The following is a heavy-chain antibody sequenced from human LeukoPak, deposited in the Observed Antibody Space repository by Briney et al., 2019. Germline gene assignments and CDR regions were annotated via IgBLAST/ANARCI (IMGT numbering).Heavy chain of an antibody. J-gene: IGHJ4*02. D-gene: IGHD6-19*01. Sequence: SVKVSCKASGGTFSSYAISWVRQAPGQGLEWMGGIIPIFGTANYAQKFQGRVTITADESTSTAYMELSSLRSEDTAVYYCARDAAVAGTSNFDYWGQGTLVTVSS. CDR2: IIPIFGTA. CDR3: ARDAAVAGTSNFDY. V-gene: IGHV1-69*13. CDR1: GGTFSSYA.